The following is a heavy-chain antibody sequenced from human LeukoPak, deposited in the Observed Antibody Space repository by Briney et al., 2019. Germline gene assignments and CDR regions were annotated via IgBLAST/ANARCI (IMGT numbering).Heavy chain of an antibody. J-gene: IGHJ6*02. CDR2: ISWNSGSI. CDR1: GFTFDDYA. CDR3: AKSPDYYYGMDV. V-gene: IGHV3-9*01. Sequence: GGSLRLSCAASGFTFDDYAMHWVRQAPGKGLEWVSGISWNSGSIGYADSVKGRFTISGDNAKNSLYLQMNSLRAEDTALYYCAKSPDYYYGMDVWGQGTTVTVSS.